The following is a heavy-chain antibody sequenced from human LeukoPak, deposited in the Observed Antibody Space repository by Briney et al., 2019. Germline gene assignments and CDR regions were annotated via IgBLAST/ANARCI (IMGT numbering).Heavy chain of an antibody. J-gene: IGHJ4*02. CDR3: AKSPSFAAAGTSTFDY. D-gene: IGHD6-13*01. CDR2: IKSKTDGGTT. Sequence: PGGSLRLSCAASGFTFSDAWMSWVRQAPGKGLEWVGRIKSKTDGGTTDYAAPVKGRFTISRDDSKNTLYLQMNSLRAEDTAVYYCAKSPSFAAAGTSTFDYWGQGTLVTVSS. CDR1: GFTFSDAW. V-gene: IGHV3-15*01.